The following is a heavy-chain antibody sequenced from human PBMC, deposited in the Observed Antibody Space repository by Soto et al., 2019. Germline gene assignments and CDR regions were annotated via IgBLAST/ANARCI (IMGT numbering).Heavy chain of an antibody. D-gene: IGHD6-19*01. CDR2: IYYSGST. V-gene: IGHV4-59*01. Sequence: SETLSLTCAVSGGSISSYDWSWIRQPPGKGLEWIGYIYYSGSTNYNPSLKSRVTISVDTSKNQFSLKLTSVTAADTAVYYCARSRYTSGWWPPPFDYWGQGTLVTVSS. CDR3: ARSRYTSGWWPPPFDY. CDR1: GGSISSYD. J-gene: IGHJ4*02.